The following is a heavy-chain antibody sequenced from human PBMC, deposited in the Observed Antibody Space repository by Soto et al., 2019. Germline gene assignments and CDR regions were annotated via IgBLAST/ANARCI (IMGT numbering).Heavy chain of an antibody. CDR3: AKDRSGFSYYEMDV. D-gene: IGHD3-9*01. J-gene: IGHJ6*02. V-gene: IGHV3-9*01. CDR1: GFTFDDYA. CDR2: ISWNSHNV. Sequence: VQLVESGGALVQPGRSLRLSCAASGFTFDDYAMHWVRQAPGRGLEWVSGISWNSHNVGYADSVAGRVTISRDNAKNSLYMQMNSLRAEDTALYYCAKDRSGFSYYEMDVWGQVTTVTVSS.